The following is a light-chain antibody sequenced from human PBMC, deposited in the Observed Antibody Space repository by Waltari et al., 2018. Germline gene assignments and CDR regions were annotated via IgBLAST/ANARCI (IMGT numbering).Light chain of an antibody. CDR1: SSDVGSYKY. J-gene: IGLJ1*01. CDR3: SSYAGNNNYV. Sequence: QSALTQPPSASGSLGQSVTISCTGTSSDVGSYKYVSWHQQHPGKAPKLSIYQVSKRPSGVPERFSGSKSDNTASLTVSGLQAEDEADYYCSSYAGNNNYVFGTGTKVTVL. CDR2: QVS. V-gene: IGLV2-8*01.